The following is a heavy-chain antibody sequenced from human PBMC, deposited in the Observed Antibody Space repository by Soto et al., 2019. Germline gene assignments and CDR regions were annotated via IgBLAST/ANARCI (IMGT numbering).Heavy chain of an antibody. D-gene: IGHD2-21*01. J-gene: IGHJ4*02. Sequence: ASVKVSCKVSGYTLTKLSMHWVRQAPGKGLEWMGGFDPEDGETIYAQNFQGRVTMTEDTSTDTAYMEVSSLRFEDTAVYYCASEFPVYYCVSNLGDWGQGTLVTVSS. V-gene: IGHV1-24*01. CDR1: GYTLTKLS. CDR3: ASEFPVYYCVSNLGD. CDR2: FDPEDGET.